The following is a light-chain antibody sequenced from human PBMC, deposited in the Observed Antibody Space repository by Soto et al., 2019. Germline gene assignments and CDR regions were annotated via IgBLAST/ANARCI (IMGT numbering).Light chain of an antibody. V-gene: IGKV1D-12*01. CDR2: AAS. J-gene: IGKJ4*01. CDR1: QYISTW. Sequence: GDRIIIPCRASQYISTWLAWYQQKPGEAPKLLIFAASRLHGGVPSRFSGSGSGTDFTLTINNLQPKDFATYYCQQADSFPLTFGGGTKVEVK. CDR3: QQADSFPLT.